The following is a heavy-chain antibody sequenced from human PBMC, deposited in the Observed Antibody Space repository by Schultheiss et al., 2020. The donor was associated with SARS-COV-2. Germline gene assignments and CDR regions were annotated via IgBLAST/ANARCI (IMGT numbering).Heavy chain of an antibody. CDR3: TREGPRMEWLFPKFDS. D-gene: IGHD3-3*01. V-gene: IGHV3-11*01. Sequence: GESLKISCAASGFTFSDYYMSWIRQAPGKGLEWVSYISSSGSTIYYADSVKGRFTISRDNAKNSLYLQMNSLRAEDTAVYYCTREGPRMEWLFPKFDSWGQGTLVTVSS. CDR1: GFTFSDYY. CDR2: ISSSGSTI. J-gene: IGHJ4*02.